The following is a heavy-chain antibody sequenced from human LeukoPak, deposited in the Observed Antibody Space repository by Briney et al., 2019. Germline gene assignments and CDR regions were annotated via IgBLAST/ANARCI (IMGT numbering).Heavy chain of an antibody. Sequence: GGSLRLSCAASGFTVSSNYMSWVRQAPGKGLEWVSVIYSGGSTYYADSVKGRFTISRDNSKNTLYLQMNSLRAEGTAVYYCASSVVPAAPYYMDVWGKGTTVTVSS. CDR3: ASSVVPAAPYYMDV. CDR1: GFTVSSNY. J-gene: IGHJ6*03. D-gene: IGHD2-2*01. V-gene: IGHV3-53*01. CDR2: IYSGGST.